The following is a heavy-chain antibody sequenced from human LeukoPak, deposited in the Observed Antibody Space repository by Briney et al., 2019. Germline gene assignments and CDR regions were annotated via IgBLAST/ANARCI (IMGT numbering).Heavy chain of an antibody. Sequence: GGSLRLSCAASGFTFTSYWMSWVRQAPGKGLEWVANIKLDGSAKNYVDSVKGRFTISRDNAKNSVSLQMNSLRAEDTAVYYCAREGITAACDYWGLGTLVTVSS. V-gene: IGHV3-7*04. CDR1: GFTFTSYW. J-gene: IGHJ4*02. CDR3: AREGITAACDY. CDR2: IKLDGSAK. D-gene: IGHD6-13*01.